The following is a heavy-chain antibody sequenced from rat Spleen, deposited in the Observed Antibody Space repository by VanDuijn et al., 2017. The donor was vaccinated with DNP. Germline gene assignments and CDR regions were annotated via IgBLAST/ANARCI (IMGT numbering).Heavy chain of an antibody. CDR3: ARVQLGYYALDA. CDR1: GFTFSSFP. CDR2: ISTGGGNT. D-gene: IGHD5-1*01. V-gene: IGHV5S11*01. Sequence: EVRLVESGGGLVQPGRSLKLSCAASGFTFSSFPMAWVRQAPKRGLEWVASISTGGGNTYYRDSVKGRFTISRDNAKSTLYLQMDSLRSEETATYYCARVQLGYYALDAWGQGTSVTVSS. J-gene: IGHJ4*01.